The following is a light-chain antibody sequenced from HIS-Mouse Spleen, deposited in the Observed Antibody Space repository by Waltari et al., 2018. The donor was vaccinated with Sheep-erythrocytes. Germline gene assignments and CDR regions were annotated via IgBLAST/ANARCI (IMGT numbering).Light chain of an antibody. J-gene: IGLJ3*02. CDR1: SSDGGSYNL. V-gene: IGLV2-23*01. CDR3: CSYAGSSTPWV. CDR2: EGS. Sequence: QSALTQPASVSGSPGQSITISCTGTSSDGGSYNLVSWYQQHPGKAPKLMIYEGSKRPSGVSNAFSGSKSGNTASLRISGLQAEDEADYYCCSYAGSSTPWVFGGGTKLTVL.